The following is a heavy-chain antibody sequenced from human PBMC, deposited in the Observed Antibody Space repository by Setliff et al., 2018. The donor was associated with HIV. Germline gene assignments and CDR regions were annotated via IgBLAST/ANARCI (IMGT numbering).Heavy chain of an antibody. V-gene: IGHV4-59*12. D-gene: IGHD3-9*01. CDR2: IYWTGKT. CDR1: DSAMDSYY. Sequence: KPSETLSLTCTVSDSAMDSYYWSWVRQSPGRGLEYIGYIYWTGKTDYNPSLKSRVTISLDTSGNQFSLKLNSVTGADTAVYYCAKISPRGYSDITTGRLTDPFDVWGPGTMVTV. J-gene: IGHJ3*01. CDR3: AKISPRGYSDITTGRLTDPFDV.